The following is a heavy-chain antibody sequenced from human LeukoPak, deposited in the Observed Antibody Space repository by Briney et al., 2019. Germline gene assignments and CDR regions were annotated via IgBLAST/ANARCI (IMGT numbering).Heavy chain of an antibody. J-gene: IGHJ4*02. CDR3: ARDSESSSSSGPLLY. V-gene: IGHV3-66*02. D-gene: IGHD6-6*01. CDR1: GFTVSSNY. Sequence: PGGSLRLSCAASGFTVSSNYMSWVRQAPGKGLEWVSVIYSGGSTYYADSVKGRFTISRDNSKNTLYLQMNSLRAEDTAVYYCARDSESSSSSGPLLYWGQGTLVTVSS. CDR2: IYSGGST.